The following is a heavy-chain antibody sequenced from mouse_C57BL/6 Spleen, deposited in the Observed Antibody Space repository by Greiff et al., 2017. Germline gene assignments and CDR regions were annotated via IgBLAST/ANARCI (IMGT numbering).Heavy chain of an antibody. CDR1: GYTFTSYW. CDR2: IDPSDSYT. J-gene: IGHJ2*01. D-gene: IGHD4-1*01. V-gene: IGHV1-69*01. CDR3: ARGEITGTIDY. Sequence: QVQLQQPGAELVMPGASVKLSCKASGYTFTSYWMHWVKQRPGQGLEWIGEIDPSDSYTNYNQKFKGKATLTVGKASSTAYMQLSNLTSEDSAVYYCARGEITGTIDYWGQGTTLTVSS.